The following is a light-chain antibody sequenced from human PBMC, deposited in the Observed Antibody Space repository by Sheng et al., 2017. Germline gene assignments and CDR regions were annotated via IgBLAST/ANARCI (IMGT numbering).Light chain of an antibody. CDR2: KDN. Sequence: NFMLTQPHSVSESPGKTVTISCTRSSGSITSNFVQWYQQRPGSSPTTVIYKDNQRPSGVPDRFSGSIDSSSNSASLTISGLKTEDEADYYCCSYAASVFVVFGGGTRLTVL. V-gene: IGLV6-57*01. CDR3: CSYAASVFVV. J-gene: IGLJ3*02. CDR1: SGSITSNF.